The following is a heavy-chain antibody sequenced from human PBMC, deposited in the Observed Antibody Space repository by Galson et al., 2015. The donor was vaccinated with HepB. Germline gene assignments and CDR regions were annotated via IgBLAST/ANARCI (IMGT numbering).Heavy chain of an antibody. V-gene: IGHV6-1*01. CDR3: ARDSWGITIFGVVIQGDYYYGMDV. CDR2: TYYRSKWYN. Sequence: CAISGDRVSSNSAAWNWITQSPSRGLEWLGRTYYRSKWYNDYAGSVKSRITINPDTSKNQFSLQLNSVTPEDTAVYYCARDSWGITIFGVVIQGDYYYGMDVWGQGTTVTVSS. J-gene: IGHJ6*02. CDR1: GDRVSSNSAA. D-gene: IGHD3-3*01.